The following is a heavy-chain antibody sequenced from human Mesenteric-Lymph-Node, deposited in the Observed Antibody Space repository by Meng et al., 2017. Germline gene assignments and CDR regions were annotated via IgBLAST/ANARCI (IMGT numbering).Heavy chain of an antibody. CDR2: IYSAGST. CDR1: GFSVSANY. Sequence: VQLVETGGGLIQPGGSLRLSCAASGFSVSANYMTWVRQPPGKGLEWVSVIYSAGSTQYADSVMGRFTISRDNSKNTLFLQMNSLRAEDTAVYYCARGGAVPGFDYWGQGILVTVSS. J-gene: IGHJ4*02. CDR3: ARGGAVPGFDY. D-gene: IGHD6-19*01. V-gene: IGHV3-53*02.